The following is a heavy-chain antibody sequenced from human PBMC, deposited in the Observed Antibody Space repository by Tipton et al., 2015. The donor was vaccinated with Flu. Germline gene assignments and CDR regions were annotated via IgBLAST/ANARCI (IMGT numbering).Heavy chain of an antibody. CDR2: INYSGST. J-gene: IGHJ4*02. CDR1: GGSISSSSYY. V-gene: IGHV4-39*07. Sequence: TLSLTCTVSGGSISSSSYYWGWIRQPPGKGLEWIGTINYSGSTYYNPSLKSRVTMSVDTSKNQFSLKLSSATAADTAVYYCACRGSCYHWGQGTLVTVSS. D-gene: IGHD1-26*01. CDR3: ACRGSCYH.